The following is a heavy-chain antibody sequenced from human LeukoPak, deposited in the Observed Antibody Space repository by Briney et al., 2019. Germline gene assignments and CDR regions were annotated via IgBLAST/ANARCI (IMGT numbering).Heavy chain of an antibody. CDR1: GFTFSDYY. V-gene: IGHV3-11*04. Sequence: GGSLRLSCAASGFTFSDYYMSWIRQAPGKGLEWVSYISSSGSTIYYADSVKGRFTISRDNAKNSLYLQMNSLRAEDTGVYYCAKTLRFLEREIDYRGQGTLVTVSS. D-gene: IGHD3-3*01. CDR3: AKTLRFLEREIDY. CDR2: ISSSGSTI. J-gene: IGHJ4*02.